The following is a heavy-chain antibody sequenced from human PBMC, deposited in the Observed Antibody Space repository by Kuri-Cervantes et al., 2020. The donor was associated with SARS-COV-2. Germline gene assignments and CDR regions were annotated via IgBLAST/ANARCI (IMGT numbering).Heavy chain of an antibody. CDR2: IYYSGST. D-gene: IGHD3-3*01. J-gene: IGHJ6*03. CDR1: GGSISSSSYY. Sequence: GSLRLSCTVSGGSISSSSYYWGWIRQPPGKGLEWIGSIYYSGSTYYNPSLKSRVTISVDTSKNQFSLKPSSVTAADTAVYYCRYSGWSGPYYYYMDVWGKGTTVTVSS. V-gene: IGHV4-39*01. CDR3: RYSGWSGPYYYYMDV.